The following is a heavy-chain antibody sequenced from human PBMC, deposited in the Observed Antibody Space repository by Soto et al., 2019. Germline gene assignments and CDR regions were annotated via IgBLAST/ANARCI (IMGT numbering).Heavy chain of an antibody. J-gene: IGHJ6*02. Sequence: QVQLQESGPGLVRPSQTLSLTCTVSGGSISYDHYHWTWIRQPPGKGLEWIGYIHYSGSVFYNPSLQSRLSMSVATSKNLFYLKLRSVTAADTAVYFCAREDAGGARDYYGLDVWGQGTTVTVSS. CDR1: GGSISYDHYH. D-gene: IGHD2-21*01. V-gene: IGHV4-30-4*01. CDR2: IHYSGSV. CDR3: AREDAGGARDYYGLDV.